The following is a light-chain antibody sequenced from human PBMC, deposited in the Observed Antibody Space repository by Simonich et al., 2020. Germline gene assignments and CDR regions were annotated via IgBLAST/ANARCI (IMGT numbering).Light chain of an antibody. V-gene: IGLV1-44*01. CDR2: RNN. CDR3: AAWDDSLNGWV. CDR1: SSNIVSNT. J-gene: IGLJ3*02. Sequence: QSVLTQPPSASGTPGQRVTISCSGSSSNIVSNTVNWYQQLPGTAPKLLLYRNNQPPSGVPDRFSGSKSGTSASLAISGLQSEDEADYYCAAWDDSLNGWVFGGGTKLTVL.